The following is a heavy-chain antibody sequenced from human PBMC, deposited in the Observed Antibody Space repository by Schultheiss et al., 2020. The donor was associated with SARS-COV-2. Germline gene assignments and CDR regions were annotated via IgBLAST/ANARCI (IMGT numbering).Heavy chain of an antibody. CDR3: ARDRTPGGDGDSGDAFDI. CDR1: GFTFSSYS. V-gene: IGHV3-30*03. CDR2: ISYDGRNK. J-gene: IGHJ3*02. Sequence: GESLKISCAASGFTFSSYSMNWVRQAPGKGLEWVASISYDGRNKFYANSLKGRFTSSRDNSKHTLFLQMNSLTTDDMAVYYCARDRTPGGDGDSGDAFDIWGQGTLVTVSS. D-gene: IGHD4-17*01.